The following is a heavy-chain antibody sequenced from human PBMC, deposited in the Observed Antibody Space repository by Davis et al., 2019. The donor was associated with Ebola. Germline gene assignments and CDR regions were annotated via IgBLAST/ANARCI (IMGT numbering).Heavy chain of an antibody. CDR1: GYTFTSYY. CDR3: ARGLRFLEWLEYYYGMDV. V-gene: IGHV1-46*01. Sequence: ASVKVSCKASGYTFTSYYMHWVRQAPGQGLEWMGIINPSGGSTSYAQKFQGRVTMTRDTSTSTVYMELSSLRSEDTAVYYCARGLRFLEWLEYYYGMDVWAKGPRSPSP. CDR2: INPSGGST. J-gene: IGHJ6*02. D-gene: IGHD3-3*01.